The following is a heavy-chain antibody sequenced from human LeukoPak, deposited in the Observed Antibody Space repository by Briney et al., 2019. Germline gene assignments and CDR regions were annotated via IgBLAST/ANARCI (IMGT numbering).Heavy chain of an antibody. D-gene: IGHD2-2*01. CDR2: ISYTGNT. V-gene: IGHV4-39*01. CDR3: ARQHATSSGAHFDY. J-gene: IGHJ4*02. CDR1: GGAISSTIYY. Sequence: SETLSLTCSVSGGAISSTIYYWGWIRQPPGKGLEWIGSISYTGNTYYNPSLESRLTISVDTSRNQFSLKLRSVTAADTAVYYCARQHATSSGAHFDYWGQGTLVSVSS.